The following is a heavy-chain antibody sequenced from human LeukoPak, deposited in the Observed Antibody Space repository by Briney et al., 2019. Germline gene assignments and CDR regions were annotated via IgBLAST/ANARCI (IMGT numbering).Heavy chain of an antibody. Sequence: GESLKISCKTSGYSFTTYWIGWVRQMPGKGLEWMGIIYPGDSDTRYSPSFQGQVTISADKSISTAYLQWSSLKASDTAMYYCARQQLVRQGWFDPWGQGTLVTVSS. J-gene: IGHJ5*02. V-gene: IGHV5-51*01. CDR3: ARQQLVRQGWFDP. CDR2: IYPGDSDT. D-gene: IGHD6-13*01. CDR1: GYSFTTYW.